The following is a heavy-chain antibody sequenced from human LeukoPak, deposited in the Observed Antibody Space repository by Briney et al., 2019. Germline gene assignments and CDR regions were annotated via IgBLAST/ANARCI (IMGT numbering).Heavy chain of an antibody. J-gene: IGHJ2*01. D-gene: IGHD3-9*01. Sequence: SETLSLTCAVYAGSFSGYYWSWIRQPPGKWLEWIGEINHSGSTNYNPSVKSRVTISVDTSKNQFSPKLSSVTAADTAVYYCTTKLGYFWYFDLWGRGTLVTVSS. CDR3: TTKLGYFWYFDL. CDR2: INHSGST. CDR1: AGSFSGYY. V-gene: IGHV4-34*01.